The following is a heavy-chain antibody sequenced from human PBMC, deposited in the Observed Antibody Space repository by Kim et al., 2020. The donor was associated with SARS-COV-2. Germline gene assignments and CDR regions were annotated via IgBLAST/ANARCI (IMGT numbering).Heavy chain of an antibody. D-gene: IGHD6-13*01. CDR2: IYYNGLT. CDR1: GDSITKYY. CDR3: ASALGAAGPAHLDY. Sequence: SETLSLTCSVSGDSITKYYWTWIRQPPGEGLEWIGYIYYNGLTNYNPSLKSRVTISLDTSKNQFSLKLTSVTAADTALYYCASALGAAGPAHLDYWGQGPLVSASS. V-gene: IGHV4-59*01. J-gene: IGHJ4*02.